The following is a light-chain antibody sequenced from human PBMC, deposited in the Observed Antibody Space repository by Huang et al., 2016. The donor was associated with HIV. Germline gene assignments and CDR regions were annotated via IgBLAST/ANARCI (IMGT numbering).Light chain of an antibody. CDR1: RSVSTN. CDR3: HQYNNWLLS. CDR2: GSS. V-gene: IGKV3-15*01. Sequence: IVMTQSPATLFVSPGERVTLACRANRSVSTNLAWYQQRPGQAPRLLIYGSSTRAPGVPARFSGSGSGTDFSLTISSLQSEDFALYYCHQYNNWLLSFGGGTRVDI. J-gene: IGKJ4*01.